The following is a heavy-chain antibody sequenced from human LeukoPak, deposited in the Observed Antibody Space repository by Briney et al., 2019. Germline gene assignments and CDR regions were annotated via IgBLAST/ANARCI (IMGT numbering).Heavy chain of an antibody. Sequence: ASVKVSCKASGYTFTSYAMNWVRQAPGQGLEWMGWISAYNGNTNYAQKLQGRVTMTTDTSTSTAYMELRSLRSDDTAVYYCARVPSGYLFDYWGQGTLVTVSS. CDR1: GYTFTSYA. CDR3: ARVPSGYLFDY. CDR2: ISAYNGNT. J-gene: IGHJ4*02. V-gene: IGHV1-18*01. D-gene: IGHD5-12*01.